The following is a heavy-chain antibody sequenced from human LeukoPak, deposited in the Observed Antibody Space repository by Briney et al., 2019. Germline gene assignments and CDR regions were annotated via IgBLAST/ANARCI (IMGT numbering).Heavy chain of an antibody. J-gene: IGHJ5*02. Sequence: GGSLRLSCAASGFTFSSYSMNWVRQAPGKGLEWVLSISSSSSYIYYADSVKGRFTISRDNAKNSLYLQMNSLRAEDTAVYYCAGGGITIPNWFDPWGQGTLVTVSS. V-gene: IGHV3-21*01. CDR1: GFTFSSYS. D-gene: IGHD3-3*01. CDR2: ISSSSSYI. CDR3: AGGGITIPNWFDP.